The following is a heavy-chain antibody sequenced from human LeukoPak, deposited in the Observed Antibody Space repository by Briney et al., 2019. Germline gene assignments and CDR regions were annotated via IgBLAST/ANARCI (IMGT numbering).Heavy chain of an antibody. CDR1: GHTFTGYY. V-gene: IGHV1-2*02. J-gene: IGHJ4*02. CDR3: ATQGTTKYYDSSFDY. CDR2: INANSGGT. Sequence: ASVKVSCKASGHTFTGYYMHWVRQAPGQGLEWMGWINANSGGTNYAQKFQGRVTMTRDTSISTAYMELSRLRSGDTAVYYCATQGTTKYYDSSFDYWGQGTLVTVSS. D-gene: IGHD3-22*01.